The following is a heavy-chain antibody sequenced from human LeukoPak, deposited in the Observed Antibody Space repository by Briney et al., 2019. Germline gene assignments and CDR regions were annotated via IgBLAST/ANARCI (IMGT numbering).Heavy chain of an antibody. J-gene: IGHJ4*02. CDR1: GGTFSSYA. Sequence: SVKVSCKASGGTFSSYAISWVREAPGQGLEWMGGIIPIFGTANYAQKFQGRVTITADESTSTAYMELRSLRSDDTAVYYCARVEYSSSSRLDYWGQGTLVTVSS. CDR2: IIPIFGTA. V-gene: IGHV1-69*01. CDR3: ARVEYSSSSRLDY. D-gene: IGHD6-6*01.